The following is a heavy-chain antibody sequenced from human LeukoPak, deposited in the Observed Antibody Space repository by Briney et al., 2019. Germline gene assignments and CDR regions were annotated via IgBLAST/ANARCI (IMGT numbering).Heavy chain of an antibody. J-gene: IGHJ5*02. CDR2: ISWNSGSI. D-gene: IGHD3-10*01. Sequence: GRSLRLSCAASGFTFYDYAMHWVRQAPGKGLEWVSGISWNSGSIGYSDSVKGRCTITRDNAKNSLYLQMNSLGAEDTALYYCAKARRTMVRGVTPFDPWGQGTLVTVSS. V-gene: IGHV3-9*01. CDR3: AKARRTMVRGVTPFDP. CDR1: GFTFYDYA.